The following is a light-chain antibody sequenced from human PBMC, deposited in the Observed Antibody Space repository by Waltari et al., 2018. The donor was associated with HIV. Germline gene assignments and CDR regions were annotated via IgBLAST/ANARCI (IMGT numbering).Light chain of an antibody. V-gene: IGLV2-14*03. Sequence: ALTQPAAVSGSPGQSITISCLRASSDIGRFAYVPWYQQHPDKAPKLILYDVTYRPSGVSGRFSGSRSGSMASLTISGLQPEDEADYFCCSYSDSGTILFGGGTRVTVL. J-gene: IGLJ2*01. CDR2: DVT. CDR1: SSDIGRFAY. CDR3: CSYSDSGTIL.